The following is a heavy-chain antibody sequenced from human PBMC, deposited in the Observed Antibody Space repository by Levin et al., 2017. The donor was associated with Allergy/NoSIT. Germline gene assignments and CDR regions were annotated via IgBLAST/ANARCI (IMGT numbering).Heavy chain of an antibody. CDR1: GFTFSSYG. J-gene: IGHJ4*02. CDR2: ISYDGSNK. D-gene: IGHD1-26*01. CDR3: AKDHGWSWGYLGYFDY. V-gene: IGHV3-30*18. Sequence: GGSLRLSCAASGFTFSSYGMHWVRQAPGKGLEWVAVISYDGSNKYYADSVKGRFTISRDNSKNTLYLQMNSLRAEDTAVYYCAKDHGWSWGYLGYFDYWGQGTLVTVSS.